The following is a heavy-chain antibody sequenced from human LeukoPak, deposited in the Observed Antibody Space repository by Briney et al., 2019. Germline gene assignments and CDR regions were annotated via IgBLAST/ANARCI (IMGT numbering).Heavy chain of an antibody. Sequence: SESLSLTCTVSGGSISSSSYYWGWIRQPPGKGLEWIGSIYYSGSTYYNPSLKSRVTISVDTSKNQFSLKLSSVTAADTAVYYCARLKTDSSFDYWGQGTLVTVSS. V-gene: IGHV4-39*01. D-gene: IGHD3-22*01. CDR1: GGSISSSSYY. CDR3: ARLKTDSSFDY. CDR2: IYYSGST. J-gene: IGHJ4*02.